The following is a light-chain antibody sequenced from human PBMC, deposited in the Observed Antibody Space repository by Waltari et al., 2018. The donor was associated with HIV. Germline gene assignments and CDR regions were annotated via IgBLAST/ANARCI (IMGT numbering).Light chain of an antibody. CDR3: AAWDDTLAVV. J-gene: IGLJ2*01. V-gene: IGLV1-47*01. CDR1: SSNIGTNY. Sequence: QSVLTQPPSASGTPGQSVTISCSGTSSNIGTNYVYWYQQFPGTAPKLLIYRNNKRPSGVPDRFPCSKSGTSAPLDISGLRSDDEAEYYCAAWDDTLAVVFGGGTKPTV. CDR2: RNN.